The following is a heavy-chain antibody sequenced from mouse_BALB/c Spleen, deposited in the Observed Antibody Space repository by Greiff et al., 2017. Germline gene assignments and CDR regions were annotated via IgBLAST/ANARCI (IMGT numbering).Heavy chain of an antibody. J-gene: IGHJ3*01. D-gene: IGHD2-10*01. V-gene: IGHV1-14*01. CDR2: INPYNDGT. Sequence: VQLQQSGPELVKPGASVKMSCKASGYTFTSYVMHWVKQKPGQGLEWIGYINPYNDGTKYNEKFKGKATLTSDKSSSTAYMELSSLTSEDSAVYYCARSPYYGNSWCAYWGQGTLVTVSA. CDR3: ARSPYYGNSWCAY. CDR1: GYTFTSYV.